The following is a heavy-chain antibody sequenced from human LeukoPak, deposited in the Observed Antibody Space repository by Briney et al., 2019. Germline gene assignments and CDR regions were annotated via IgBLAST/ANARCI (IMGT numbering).Heavy chain of an antibody. Sequence: GGSLRLSCAASGFTVSSNYMSWVRQAPGKGLEWVSVIYNGGSTYYADSVKGRFTISRDNSKNTLYLQMNSLRAEDTAVYYCAGDRTTVLQAYDAFDIWGQGTMVTVSS. D-gene: IGHD4-17*01. CDR3: AGDRTTVLQAYDAFDI. J-gene: IGHJ3*02. CDR1: GFTVSSNY. CDR2: IYNGGST. V-gene: IGHV3-53*01.